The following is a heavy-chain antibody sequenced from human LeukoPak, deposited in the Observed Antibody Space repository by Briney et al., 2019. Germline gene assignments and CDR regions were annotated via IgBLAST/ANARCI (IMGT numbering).Heavy chain of an antibody. D-gene: IGHD6-6*01. CDR1: GFTFSDYS. CDR3: ARDPESARRDYYYYMDV. Sequence: GGSLRLSCAASGFTFSDYSMNWVRQAPGEGLEWVSYISGRSSTIYYADSVKGRFTISRDNAKNSLYLQVNSLRAEDTAVYYCARDPESARRDYYYYMDVWGKGTTVTVSS. J-gene: IGHJ6*03. CDR2: ISGRSSTI. V-gene: IGHV3-48*04.